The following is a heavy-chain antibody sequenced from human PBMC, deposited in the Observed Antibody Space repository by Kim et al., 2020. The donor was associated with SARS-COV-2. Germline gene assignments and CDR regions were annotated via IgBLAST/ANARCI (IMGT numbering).Heavy chain of an antibody. J-gene: IGHJ4*02. CDR2: ITGSGDST. CDR3: AQDWGGWSFDG. CDR1: GFTFSTHA. D-gene: IGHD2-15*01. Sequence: GGSLRLSCAASGFTFSTHAMNWVRRAPGKGLEWVSSITGSGDSTHYADSVKGRFTISRDNSKNTVYFPMNSLRAEDTAVYYCAQDWGGWSFDGWGQGSL. V-gene: IGHV3-23*01.